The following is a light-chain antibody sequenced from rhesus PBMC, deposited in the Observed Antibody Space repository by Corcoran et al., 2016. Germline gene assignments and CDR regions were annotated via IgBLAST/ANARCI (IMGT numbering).Light chain of an antibody. J-gene: IGKJ4*01. Sequence: DIQMTQSPSSLSASVGDRVTITCRPSQGLSIYLNWYQQKPGKAPKRLNYAGSSLERGVPSRFSGLGTWKDFTLSISRLQPAAFATYYSLQYNSNPLTFGGWSKVQVK. CDR3: LQYNSNPLT. CDR1: QGLSIY. V-gene: IGKV1-43*01. CDR2: AGS.